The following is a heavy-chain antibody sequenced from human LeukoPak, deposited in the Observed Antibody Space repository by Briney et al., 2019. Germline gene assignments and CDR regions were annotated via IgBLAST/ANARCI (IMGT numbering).Heavy chain of an antibody. Sequence: GGSLRLSCAASGFTFSSYSMNWVRQAPGKGLEWVSSISGSGDYIFYADSVKGRFTISRDNANNSLDLQMNSLRAEDTAVYYCVRLPYIYSWYRHFDYWGQGTLVTVSS. CDR1: GFTFSSYS. V-gene: IGHV3-21*01. J-gene: IGHJ4*02. CDR3: VRLPYIYSWYRHFDY. D-gene: IGHD6-13*01. CDR2: ISGSGDYI.